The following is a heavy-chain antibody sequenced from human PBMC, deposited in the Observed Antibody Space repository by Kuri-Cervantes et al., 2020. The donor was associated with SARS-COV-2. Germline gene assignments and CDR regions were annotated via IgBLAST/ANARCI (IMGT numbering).Heavy chain of an antibody. CDR2: ISSDGRNK. Sequence: GGSLRLSCAASGFTFSSYGMHWVRQAPGKGLEWVTMISSDGRNKNYADSVKGRFTISRDNSKSTLYLQINSLRTEDTAMYYCAKDRVGVQDFWGQGTLVTVSS. CDR3: AKDRVGVQDF. D-gene: IGHD2-21*01. J-gene: IGHJ4*02. V-gene: IGHV3-30*18. CDR1: GFTFSSYG.